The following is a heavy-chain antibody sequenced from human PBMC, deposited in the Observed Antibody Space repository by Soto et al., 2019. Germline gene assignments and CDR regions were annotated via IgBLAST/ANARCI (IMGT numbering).Heavy chain of an antibody. V-gene: IGHV4-59*01. D-gene: IGHD1-7*01. Sequence: QVQLQESGPGLVKPSETLSLTCTVSGGSISSYYWSWIRQPPGKGLEWIGYIYYSGSTNYHPSLKSRVTISVDTPKNQFSLKLSSVTAADTAVYYCAREGLTGTIGLYYYYGMDVWGQGTTVTVSS. CDR1: GGSISSYY. J-gene: IGHJ6*02. CDR2: IYYSGST. CDR3: AREGLTGTIGLYYYYGMDV.